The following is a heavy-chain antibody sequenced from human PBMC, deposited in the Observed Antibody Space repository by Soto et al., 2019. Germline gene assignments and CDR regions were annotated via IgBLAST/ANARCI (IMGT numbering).Heavy chain of an antibody. D-gene: IGHD3-10*01. V-gene: IGHV4-39*07. J-gene: IGHJ6*02. CDR3: ARELRPLGYYYGSGRPLHYYYYYGMDV. Sequence: KPSETPSLTCSVAGGSISTSSYYWGWINQSPGKGLEWIGEINHSGSTNYNPSLKSRVTISVDTSKNQFSLKLSSVTAADTAVYYCARELRPLGYYYGSGRPLHYYYYYGMDVWGQGTTVTVSS. CDR1: GGSISTSSYY. CDR2: INHSGST.